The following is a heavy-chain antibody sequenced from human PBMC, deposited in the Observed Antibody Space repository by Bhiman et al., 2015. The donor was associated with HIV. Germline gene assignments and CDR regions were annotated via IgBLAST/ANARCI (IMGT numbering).Heavy chain of an antibody. J-gene: IGHJ6*03. CDR3: AKSGSGGSYSDYYMDV. Sequence: VQLVESGGGLVKPGGSLRLSCAASGFTFSIYSMNWVRQAPGKGLEWVAVISYDGSNKYYADSVKGRFTISRDNSKNTLYLQMNSLRAEDTAMYYCAKSGSGGSYSDYYMDVWAKGTTVTVS. V-gene: IGHV3-30*18. CDR1: GFTFSIYS. CDR2: ISYDGSNK. D-gene: IGHD1-26*01.